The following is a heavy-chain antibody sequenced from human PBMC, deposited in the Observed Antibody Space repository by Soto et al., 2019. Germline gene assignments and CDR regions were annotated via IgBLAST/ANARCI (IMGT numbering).Heavy chain of an antibody. CDR2: IKSKTDGGTT. CDR3: TTRITIFGRYWYFDL. D-gene: IGHD3-3*01. J-gene: IGHJ2*01. V-gene: IGHV3-15*07. CDR1: GFTFSNAW. Sequence: EVQLVESGGGLVKPGGSLRLSCAASGFTFSNAWMNWVRQAPGKGLEWVGRIKSKTDGGTTDYAAPVKGRFTISRDDSKNKLSLQIKSLKTEDTAVYYCTTRITIFGRYWYFDLWGRGTLVTVSS.